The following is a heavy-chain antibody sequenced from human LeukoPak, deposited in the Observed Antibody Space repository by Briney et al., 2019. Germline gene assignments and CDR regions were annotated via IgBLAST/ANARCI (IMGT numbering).Heavy chain of an antibody. Sequence: GGSLRLSCAASGFTVSDSYMSWVRQAPGKGLEWVSVIYSGGSTYYADPVKGRFTISRDNSKNTLYLQMNSLRAEDTAVYYCARDFMATITDYWGQGTLVTVSS. J-gene: IGHJ4*02. CDR2: IYSGGST. V-gene: IGHV3-66*01. CDR1: GFTVSDSY. CDR3: ARDFMATITDY. D-gene: IGHD5-24*01.